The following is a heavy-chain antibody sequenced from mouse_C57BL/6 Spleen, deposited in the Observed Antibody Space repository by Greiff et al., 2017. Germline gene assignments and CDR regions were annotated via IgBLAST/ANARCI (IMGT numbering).Heavy chain of an antibody. CDR1: GFTFSDYY. CDR3: AREDYYGNFDV. Sequence: DVHLVESEGGLVQPGSSMKLSCTASGFTFSDYYMAWVRQVPEKGLEWVANINYDGSSTYYLDSLKSRFIISRDNAKNILYLQMSSLKSEDTATYYCAREDYYGNFDVWGTGTTVTVSS. J-gene: IGHJ1*03. D-gene: IGHD1-2*01. CDR2: INYDGSST. V-gene: IGHV5-16*01.